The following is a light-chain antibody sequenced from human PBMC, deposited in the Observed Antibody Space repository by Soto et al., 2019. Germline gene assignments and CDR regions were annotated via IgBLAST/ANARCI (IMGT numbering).Light chain of an antibody. Sequence: QLVLTQPPSASGTPGQRVTISCSGSSPNIGTNYVYWYQQLPGTAPKLLIYRNNQRPSGVPDRFSGSKSGTSASLAISGLRSEDEADYYCAAWDDSLSGRVFGTGTKVTVL. CDR1: SPNIGTNY. J-gene: IGLJ1*01. CDR2: RNN. CDR3: AAWDDSLSGRV. V-gene: IGLV1-47*01.